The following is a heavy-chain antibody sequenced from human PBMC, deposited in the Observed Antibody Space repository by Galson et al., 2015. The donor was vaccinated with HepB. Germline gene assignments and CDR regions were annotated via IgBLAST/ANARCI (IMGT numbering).Heavy chain of an antibody. D-gene: IGHD2-2*01. CDR1: GDSVSSNSAA. Sequence: CAISGDSVSSNSAAWNWIRQSPSRGLEWLGRTYYRSKWYNDYAVSVKSRITINPDTSKNQFSLQLNSVTPEDTAVYYCARDAIVVVPAATYYYYYMDVWGKGTTVTVSS. CDR3: ARDAIVVVPAATYYYYYMDV. J-gene: IGHJ6*03. CDR2: TYYRSKWYN. V-gene: IGHV6-1*01.